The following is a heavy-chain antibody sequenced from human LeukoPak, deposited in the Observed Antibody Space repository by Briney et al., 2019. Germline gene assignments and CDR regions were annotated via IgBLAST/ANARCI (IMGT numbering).Heavy chain of an antibody. Sequence: KPSETLSLTCTVSGCSISSYYWSWIRQPPGKGLEWIGYIYYSGSTNYNPSLKSRVTISVDTSKNQFSLKLSSVTAADTAVYYCAGQWLVSYNWFDPWGQGTLVTVSS. CDR1: GCSISSYY. D-gene: IGHD6-19*01. J-gene: IGHJ5*02. V-gene: IGHV4-59*01. CDR2: IYYSGST. CDR3: AGQWLVSYNWFDP.